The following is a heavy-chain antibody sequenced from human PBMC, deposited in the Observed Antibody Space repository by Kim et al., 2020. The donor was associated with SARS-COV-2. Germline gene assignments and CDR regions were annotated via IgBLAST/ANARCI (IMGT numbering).Heavy chain of an antibody. CDR2: ISSSGSTI. D-gene: IGHD3-3*01. J-gene: IGHJ6*02. CDR3: ARENSHIAIFGVVTRLGRDV. V-gene: IGHV3-11*01. Sequence: GGSLRLSCAASGFTFSDYYMSWIRQAPGKGLEWVSYISSSGSTIYYADSVKGRFTISRDNAKNSLYLQMNSLRAEDTAVYYCARENSHIAIFGVVTRLGRDVWAQGPTVTVSS. CDR1: GFTFSDYY.